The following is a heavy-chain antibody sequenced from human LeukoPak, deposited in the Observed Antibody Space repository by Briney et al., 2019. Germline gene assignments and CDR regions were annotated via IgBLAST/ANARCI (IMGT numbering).Heavy chain of an antibody. CDR1: GDSISSGDW. J-gene: IGHJ6*02. CDR2: IYHSGST. Sequence: SETLSLTCAVSGDSISSGDWWSWVRQPPGKGLEWIGEIYHSGSTNYNPSLKSRVTISVDTSKNQFSLKLSSVTAADTAVYYCARDGSSGIAVAGTEYYYGMDVWGQGTTVTVSS. CDR3: ARDGSSGIAVAGTEYYYGMDV. D-gene: IGHD6-19*01. V-gene: IGHV4-4*02.